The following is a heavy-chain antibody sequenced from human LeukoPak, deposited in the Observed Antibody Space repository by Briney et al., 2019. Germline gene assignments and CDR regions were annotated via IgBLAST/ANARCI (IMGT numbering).Heavy chain of an antibody. CDR2: INWNGGST. V-gene: IGHV3-20*04. CDR1: GFTFDDYG. Sequence: GGSLRLSCEASGFTFDDYGMSWVRQAPGKGLEWVSGINWNGGSTGYTDSVKGRFTISRDNAKNSLYLQMNSLRAEDTALYYCTRGGLSGSYLYYYYYYMDVWGKGTTVTVSS. D-gene: IGHD1-26*01. CDR3: TRGGLSGSYLYYYYYYMDV. J-gene: IGHJ6*03.